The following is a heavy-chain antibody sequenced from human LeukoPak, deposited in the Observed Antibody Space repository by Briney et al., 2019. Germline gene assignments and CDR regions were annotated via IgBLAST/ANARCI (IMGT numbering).Heavy chain of an antibody. D-gene: IGHD3-22*01. Sequence: ASVKVSCKASGYTFTGYYMHWVRQAPGQGLEWMGWINPNSGGTNYAQKFQGRVTMTRDTSISTAYMELSRLRSDDTAVYYCARDLGPYYYDSSGYSGARYWDQGTLVTVSS. V-gene: IGHV1-2*02. J-gene: IGHJ4*02. CDR3: ARDLGPYYYDSSGYSGARY. CDR2: INPNSGGT. CDR1: GYTFTGYY.